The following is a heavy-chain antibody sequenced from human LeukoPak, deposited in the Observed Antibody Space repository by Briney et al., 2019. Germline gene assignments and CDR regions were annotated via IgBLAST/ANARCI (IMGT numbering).Heavy chain of an antibody. CDR3: TRHLDYYGSGSYEY. V-gene: IGHV4-59*08. D-gene: IGHD3-10*01. CDR1: GGSISGFH. CDR2: IHYSGST. Sequence: SETLSLTCTVSGGSISGFHWSWIRQPPGKGLEWIGYIHYSGSTGYNPSLKSRVTISVDTSKNQFSLKLSSVTAADTAVYYCTRHLDYYGSGSYEYWGQGTLVTVSS. J-gene: IGHJ4*02.